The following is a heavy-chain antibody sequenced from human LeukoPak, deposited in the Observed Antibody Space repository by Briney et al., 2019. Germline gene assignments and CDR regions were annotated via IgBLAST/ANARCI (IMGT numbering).Heavy chain of an antibody. J-gene: IGHJ4*02. D-gene: IGHD6-19*01. Sequence: GGSLRLSCAASGFTFSSYAMSWVRQAPGKGLEWVSAFSGSGGSTYYADSVKGRFTISRDNAKKTLYLQMNTLRAEDTAMYYCARAIAEAGTDSWGQGTLVTVSS. CDR1: GFTFSSYA. V-gene: IGHV3-23*01. CDR2: FSGSGGST. CDR3: ARAIAEAGTDS.